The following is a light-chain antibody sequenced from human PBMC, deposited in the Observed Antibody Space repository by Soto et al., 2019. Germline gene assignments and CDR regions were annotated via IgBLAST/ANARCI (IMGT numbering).Light chain of an antibody. Sequence: EIVLTQSPSALSLSPGERATLSCRASQGVRSYLAWYQHKPGQAPRLLIYEASTRATGIPARFSGSGSETDVTLTISTLEPEDSAIYYCQQRYNWPVTFGQGTRLEIK. J-gene: IGKJ5*01. CDR2: EAS. CDR1: QGVRSY. CDR3: QQRYNWPVT. V-gene: IGKV3-11*01.